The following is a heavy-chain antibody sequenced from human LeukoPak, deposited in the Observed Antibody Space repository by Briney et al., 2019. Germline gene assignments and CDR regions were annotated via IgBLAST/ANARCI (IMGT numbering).Heavy chain of an antibody. V-gene: IGHV1-2*02. Sequence: ASVKVSCKASGYTFTGYYMHWVRQAPGQGLEWMGWINPNSGGTNYAQKFQGRVTMTRDTSISTAYMELSRLRSDDTAVYYCARLEPNWNPLGDYWGQGTLVTVSS. CDR3: ARLEPNWNPLGDY. D-gene: IGHD1-20*01. CDR2: INPNSGGT. J-gene: IGHJ4*02. CDR1: GYTFTGYY.